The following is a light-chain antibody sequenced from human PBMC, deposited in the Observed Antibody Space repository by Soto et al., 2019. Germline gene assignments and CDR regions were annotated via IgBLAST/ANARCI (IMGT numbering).Light chain of an antibody. J-gene: IGLJ3*02. Sequence: QSVLTQPPSASGTPGQRVTISCSGSSSNIGSNTVNWYQQLPGTAPKLLIYSNNQRPSGVPARSSGSRSVTSASLAISGLQSEAEADYYCAAWDDSLSGWVFGGGTKLTVL. CDR2: SNN. CDR3: AAWDDSLSGWV. CDR1: SSNIGSNT. V-gene: IGLV1-44*01.